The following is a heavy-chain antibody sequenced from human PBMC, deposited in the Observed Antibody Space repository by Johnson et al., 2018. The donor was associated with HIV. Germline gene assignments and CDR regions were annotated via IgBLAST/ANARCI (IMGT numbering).Heavy chain of an antibody. V-gene: IGHV3-30-3*01. D-gene: IGHD3-22*01. CDR1: GFTFSNYA. CDR3: ARAGYYYDSSGIFIPQDAFDI. J-gene: IGHJ3*02. CDR2: ISYDGNIK. Sequence: QVQLVESWGGLAQPGTSPRLSCAASGFTFSNYAMHWVRQAPGKGLEWVAVISYDGNIKYYADSVKGRFTISRDNSKNTLYLQMNSLRAEDTAVYYCARAGYYYDSSGIFIPQDAFDIWGQGTMVTVSS.